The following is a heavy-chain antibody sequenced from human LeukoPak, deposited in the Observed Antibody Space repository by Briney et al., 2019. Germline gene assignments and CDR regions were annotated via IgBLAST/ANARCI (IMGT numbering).Heavy chain of an antibody. V-gene: IGHV3-23*01. J-gene: IGHJ4*02. D-gene: IGHD2-21*02. CDR3: ARRALDIVVVTASHDY. Sequence: PGGSLRLSCAASGFTFSSYAMSWVRQAPGKGLEWVSAISGSGGSTYYADSVKGRFTISRDNSKNTLYLQMNSLRAEDTAVYYCARRALDIVVVTASHDYWGQGTLATVSS. CDR2: ISGSGGST. CDR1: GFTFSSYA.